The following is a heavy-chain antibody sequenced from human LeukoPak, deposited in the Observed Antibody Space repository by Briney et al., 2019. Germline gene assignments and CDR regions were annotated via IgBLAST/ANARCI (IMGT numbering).Heavy chain of an antibody. CDR2: IIPIFSTA. D-gene: IGHD1-7*01. CDR3: ASGGLTGTLSYYYYYMDI. Sequence: ASVKVSCKASGGTFSSYAISWVRQAPGQGLEWMGGIIPIFSTANYAQKFQGRVTITTDESTSTAYMELSSLRSEDTAVYYCASGGLTGTLSYYYYYMDIWGKGTTVTVSS. J-gene: IGHJ6*03. CDR1: GGTFSSYA. V-gene: IGHV1-69*05.